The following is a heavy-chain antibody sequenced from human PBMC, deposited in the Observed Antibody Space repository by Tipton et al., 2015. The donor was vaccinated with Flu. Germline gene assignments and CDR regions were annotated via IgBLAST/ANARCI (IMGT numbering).Heavy chain of an antibody. CDR2: IFLAVTT. CDR3: ARVLGNSYSYGMDV. CDR1: GYSISTGYQ. D-gene: IGHD1-1*01. J-gene: IGHJ6*02. Sequence: TLSLTCSVSGYSISTGYQWSWIRQSPGKGLEWIGSIFLAVTTNYNPSLRSRATISVDTSKNQFSLQLSSVTAADTAVYYCARVLGNSYSYGMDVWGQGTTVTVSS. V-gene: IGHV4-38-2*02.